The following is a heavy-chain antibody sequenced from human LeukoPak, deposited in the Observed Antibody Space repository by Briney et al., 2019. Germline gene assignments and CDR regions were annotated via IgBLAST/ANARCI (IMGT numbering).Heavy chain of an antibody. D-gene: IGHD6-19*01. CDR1: GFVSSNY. CDR2: IYSGGIT. V-gene: IGHV3-66*01. CDR3: ARSSMAVAGTLDY. Sequence: PGGSLRLSCTASGFVSSNYMSWVRQTPGKGLEWLSVIYSGGITYYADSVKGRFTVSRDNSKNTVYLEMNSLRAEDTAVYYCARSSMAVAGTLDYWGQGTLVTVSS. J-gene: IGHJ4*02.